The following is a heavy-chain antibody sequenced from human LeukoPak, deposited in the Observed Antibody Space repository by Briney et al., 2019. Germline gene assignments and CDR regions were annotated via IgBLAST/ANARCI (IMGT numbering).Heavy chain of an antibody. CDR1: GGSLSSYY. D-gene: IGHD3-9*01. J-gene: IGHJ4*02. Sequence: PSETLSLTCTVSGGSLSSYYWTWIRQPPGKGLEWIGYIYYSGSTNYNPSLKSRVTISIDTSKNQFSLKLSSVTVADTAVYYCARGLKFYDILTAYYTFPYFDYWSQGALVTVSS. V-gene: IGHV4-59*01. CDR2: IYYSGST. CDR3: ARGLKFYDILTAYYTFPYFDY.